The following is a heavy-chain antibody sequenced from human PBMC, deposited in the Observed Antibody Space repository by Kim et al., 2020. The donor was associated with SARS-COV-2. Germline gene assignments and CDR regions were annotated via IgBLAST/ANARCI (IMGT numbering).Heavy chain of an antibody. CDR1: GFSITTYY. CDR2: VYYTGST. Sequence: SETLSLTCTVSGFSITTYYWTWIRQPPGKELELIGFVYYTGSTSYNPSLKNRVTVSIDTSKNQFSLGLSSVTAADTAVYYCSRLRYNYGGGYHFDYWGQGTLVTISS. J-gene: IGHJ4*02. D-gene: IGHD5-18*01. V-gene: IGHV4-59*08. CDR3: SRLRYNYGGGYHFDY.